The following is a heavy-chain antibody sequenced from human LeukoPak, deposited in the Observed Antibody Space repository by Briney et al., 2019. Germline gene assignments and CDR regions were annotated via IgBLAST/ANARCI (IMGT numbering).Heavy chain of an antibody. J-gene: IGHJ4*02. V-gene: IGHV4-39*07. Sequence: PSETLSLTCNVSGGSISSVDYYWGWIRRPPGKGLEWIGSMYYSGSTYYNPSLKSRVTILGETSKNQFSLKLSSVTAADTAVYYCARELRGTPYYFDYWGQGTLATVSS. CDR1: GGSISSVDYY. CDR3: ARELRGTPYYFDY. CDR2: MYYSGST. D-gene: IGHD5-24*01.